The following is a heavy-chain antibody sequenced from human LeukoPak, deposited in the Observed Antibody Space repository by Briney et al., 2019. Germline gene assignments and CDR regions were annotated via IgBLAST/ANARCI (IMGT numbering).Heavy chain of an antibody. D-gene: IGHD2-2*01. J-gene: IGHJ3*01. CDR1: GGSISSYY. CDR3: VRLTCSGSSCSGGGAFDV. V-gene: IGHV4-4*07. CDR2: IYTSGST. Sequence: SETLSLTCTVSGGSISSYYWSWIRQPAGKGLEWIGRIYTSGSTNYNPSLKSRVTMSVDTSKNQFSLKLSSVTAAGTAVYYCVRLTCSGSSCSGGGAFDVWGQGTVVTVSS.